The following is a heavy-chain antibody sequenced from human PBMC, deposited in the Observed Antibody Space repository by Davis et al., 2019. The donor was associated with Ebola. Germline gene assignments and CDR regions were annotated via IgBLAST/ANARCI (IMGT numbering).Heavy chain of an antibody. CDR3: ARVAAIAAAGDYYYYYGMDV. D-gene: IGHD6-13*01. V-gene: IGHV4-4*02. J-gene: IGHJ6*02. CDR1: GGSISSSNW. CDR2: IYHSGST. Sequence: SETLSLTCAVSGGSISSSNWWSWVRQPPGKGLEWIGEIYHSGSTNYNPSLKSRVTISVDTSKNQFSLKLSSVTAADTAVYYCARVAAIAAAGDYYYYYGMDVWGQGTTVTVSS.